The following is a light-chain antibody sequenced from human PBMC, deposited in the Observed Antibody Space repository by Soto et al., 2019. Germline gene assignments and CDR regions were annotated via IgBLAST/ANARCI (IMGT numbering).Light chain of an antibody. V-gene: IGLV2-14*03. J-gene: IGLJ1*01. CDR3: TSYKRGGLYV. Sequence: QSVLTQPASVSGSPGQSITVSCTGISSDVGVSISVSWYQQHPGKAPRLIIFDVNHRPSGVSPRFSGSKSGNTASLTISGLQAEDEAHYFCTSYKRGGLYVFGSGTKVTVL. CDR2: DVN. CDR1: SSDVGVSIS.